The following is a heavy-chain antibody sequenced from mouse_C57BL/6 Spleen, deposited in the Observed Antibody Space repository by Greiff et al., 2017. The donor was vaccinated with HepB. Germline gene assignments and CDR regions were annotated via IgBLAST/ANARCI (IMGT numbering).Heavy chain of an antibody. V-gene: IGHV5-4*01. CDR3: ARDGWYFDV. CDR1: GFTFSSYA. J-gene: IGHJ1*03. Sequence: DVKLVESGGGLAKPGGSLKLSCAASGFTFSSYAMSWVRQTPEKRLEWVATISDGGSYTYYPDNVKGRFTISRDNAKNNLYLQMSHLKSEDTAMYYCARDGWYFDVWGTGTTVTVSS. CDR2: ISDGGSYT.